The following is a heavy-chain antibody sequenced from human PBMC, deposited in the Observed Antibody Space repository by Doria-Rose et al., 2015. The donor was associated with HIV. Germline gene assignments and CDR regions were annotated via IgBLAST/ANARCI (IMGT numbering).Heavy chain of an antibody. V-gene: IGHV2-26*01. CDR1: GVSLSSPGMG. J-gene: IGHJ4*02. Sequence: SGPVLVKPTETLTLTCTVSGVSLSSPGMGVSWIRQPPGKALEWLANIFSDDERSYKTSRKSRLTISRGTSKSQVVLTMTDMYPVDTATYYCARIKSSRWYHKYYFDFWGQGTLVIVSA. D-gene: IGHD6-13*01. CDR3: ARIKSSRWYHKYYFDF. CDR2: IFSDDER.